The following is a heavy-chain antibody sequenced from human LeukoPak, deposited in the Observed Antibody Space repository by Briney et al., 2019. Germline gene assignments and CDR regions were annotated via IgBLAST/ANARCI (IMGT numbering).Heavy chain of an antibody. V-gene: IGHV3-23*01. CDR1: GFTFSSYA. CDR3: AKDQARSAAFDI. Sequence: GGSLRLSCAASGFTFSSYAMSWVRQAPGKGLEWVSALSGSGGSTYYADSVKGRFTISRDNSKNTLYLQMNSLRAEGTAVYYCAKDQARSAAFDIWGQGTMVTVSS. CDR2: LSGSGGST. J-gene: IGHJ3*02.